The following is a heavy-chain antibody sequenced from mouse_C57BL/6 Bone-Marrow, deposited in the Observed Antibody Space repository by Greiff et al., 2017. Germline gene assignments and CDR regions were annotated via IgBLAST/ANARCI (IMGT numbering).Heavy chain of an antibody. Sequence: EVQLQQSGAELVRPGASVKLSCTASGFNIKDDYMHWVKQRPEQGLEWIGWIDPENGDTEYASKFQGKATITADTSSNTAYLQLSSLTSEDTAVYYCTTYGYDGSLAMDYWGQGTSVTVSS. V-gene: IGHV14-4*01. CDR3: TTYGYDGSLAMDY. CDR2: IDPENGDT. J-gene: IGHJ4*01. CDR1: GFNIKDDY. D-gene: IGHD2-2*01.